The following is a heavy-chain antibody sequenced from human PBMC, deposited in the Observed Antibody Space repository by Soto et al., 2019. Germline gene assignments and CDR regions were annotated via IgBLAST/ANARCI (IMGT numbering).Heavy chain of an antibody. Sequence: QVQLQESGPGLVKPSETLSLTCTVSGGSISSYYWSWIRQSPGKGLEWVAYISHTGTTDYNPSLKSRLTISLDTSKNQFSLKLTSVTAADTAXXYXAXXXPXXDAFDIWGQGTKVTVSP. CDR3: AXXXPXXDAFDI. CDR1: GGSISSYY. CDR2: ISHTGTT. J-gene: IGHJ3*02. V-gene: IGHV4-59*01.